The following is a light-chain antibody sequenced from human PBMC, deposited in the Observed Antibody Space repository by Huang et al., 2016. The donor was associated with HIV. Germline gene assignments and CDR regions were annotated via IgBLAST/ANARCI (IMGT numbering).Light chain of an antibody. CDR1: QSLVYSDGNTY. CDR3: MQGTHWPLT. J-gene: IGKJ1*01. V-gene: IGKV2-30*01. Sequence: DVVMTQSPLSLPVTLGQPASISCRSSQSLVYSDGNTYLNWFPQRPGQSPRRLMYKVSNRDAGVPDRFSGSGSGTDFTLKISRVEAEDVGVYYCMQGTHWPLTFGQGTKVEIK. CDR2: KVS.